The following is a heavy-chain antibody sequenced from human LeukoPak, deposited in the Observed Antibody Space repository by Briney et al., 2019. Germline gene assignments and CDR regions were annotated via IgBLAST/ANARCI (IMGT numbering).Heavy chain of an antibody. CDR1: GFTFSSYW. J-gene: IGHJ6*02. CDR3: ARDVAYRGYGMDV. Sequence: PGGSLRLSCAASGFTFSSYWMSWVRQAPGKGLEWVANIRQDGSEKYYVDSVKGRFIISRDNAKNSLYLQMNSLRAEDTAVYYCARDVAYRGYGMDVWGQGTTVTVPS. D-gene: IGHD2-21*01. V-gene: IGHV3-7*03. CDR2: IRQDGSEK.